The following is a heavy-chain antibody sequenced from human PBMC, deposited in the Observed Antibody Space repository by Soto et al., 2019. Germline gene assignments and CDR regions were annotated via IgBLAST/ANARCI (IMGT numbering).Heavy chain of an antibody. CDR1: GYTFTNSG. Sequence: ASVKVSCKASGYTFTNSGISWVRQAPGQGLEWMGWINAYNGNTNYAQNLQGRLTITTDTSTTTAYMELSSLRSEDTAVYYCARAVAVAADFDYWGQGTLVTVSS. CDR3: ARAVAVAADFDY. V-gene: IGHV1-18*01. CDR2: INAYNGNT. D-gene: IGHD6-19*01. J-gene: IGHJ4*02.